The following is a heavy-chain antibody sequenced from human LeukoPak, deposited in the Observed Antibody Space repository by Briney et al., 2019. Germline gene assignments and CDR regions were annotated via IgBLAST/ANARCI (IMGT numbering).Heavy chain of an antibody. J-gene: IGHJ5*02. CDR3: ARGGYYGSGNDFRFDP. Sequence: PSETLSLTCTVSGYSISSGYYWGWIRQPPGKGLECIGYIHYTGSTNYNPTLKSRVTISVDTSKNQFSLKLSSVTAADTAIYYCARGGYYGSGNDFRFDPWGQGTLVTVPS. V-gene: IGHV4-61*01. CDR2: IHYTGST. D-gene: IGHD3-10*01. CDR1: GYSISSGYY.